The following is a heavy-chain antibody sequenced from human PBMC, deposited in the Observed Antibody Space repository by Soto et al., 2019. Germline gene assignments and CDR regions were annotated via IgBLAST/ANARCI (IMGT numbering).Heavy chain of an antibody. J-gene: IGHJ5*02. CDR1: GVTFSTFA. V-gene: IGHV1-69*01. D-gene: IGHD3-16*02. Sequence: QVQLLQSGAELKRPGASVKVSCKASGVTFSTFAITWVRQAPGHGPEWMGGIIPLFGTAHYARRFEDRGTMTADESTRRAYMELRSLTSADTASYHCAAGSPCSTTTCSLNEVWFDPWGQGTLVTVSP. CDR2: IIPLFGTA. CDR3: AAGSPCSTTTCSLNEVWFDP.